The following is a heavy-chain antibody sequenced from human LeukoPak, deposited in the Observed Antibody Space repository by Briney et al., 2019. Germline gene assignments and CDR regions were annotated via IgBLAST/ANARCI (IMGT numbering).Heavy chain of an antibody. D-gene: IGHD2-15*01. Sequence: PGGSLRLSCAASGFTLSSYAMSWVRQAPGKGLEWVSGISVIGGSTHYADSVNDPFTISRDNSKNTLYLQMNSLRAEDTAVYYCAKETVVVVAATPDAFDIWGQGTMVTVSS. CDR1: GFTLSSYA. V-gene: IGHV3-23*01. CDR2: ISVIGGST. J-gene: IGHJ3*02. CDR3: AKETVVVVAATPDAFDI.